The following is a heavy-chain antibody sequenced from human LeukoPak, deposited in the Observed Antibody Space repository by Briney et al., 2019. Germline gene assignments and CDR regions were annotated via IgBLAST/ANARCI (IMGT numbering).Heavy chain of an antibody. CDR1: GFTVSSNY. Sequence: GGSLRLSCAASGFTVSSNYMSWVRQAPGKGLEWVSVIYSGGSTYYADSVKGRFTISRDNSKSTLYLQMNSLRAEDTAVYYCARGAGTRDGYNYDYWGQGTLVTVS. CDR2: IYSGGST. D-gene: IGHD5-24*01. V-gene: IGHV3-53*01. J-gene: IGHJ4*02. CDR3: ARGAGTRDGYNYDY.